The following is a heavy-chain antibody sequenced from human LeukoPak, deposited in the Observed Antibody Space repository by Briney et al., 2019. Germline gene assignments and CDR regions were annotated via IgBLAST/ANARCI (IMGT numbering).Heavy chain of an antibody. CDR2: INPNSGGT. Sequence: ASVKVSCKASGYTFTGYYMHWVRQAPGQGLEWMGWINPNSGGTNYAQKFQGRVTMTRDTSISTAYMELSRLRSDDTAVYYCARAPYDFWSGHEGFDPWGQGTLVTVSS. CDR1: GYTFTGYY. V-gene: IGHV1-2*02. CDR3: ARAPYDFWSGHEGFDP. J-gene: IGHJ5*02. D-gene: IGHD3-3*01.